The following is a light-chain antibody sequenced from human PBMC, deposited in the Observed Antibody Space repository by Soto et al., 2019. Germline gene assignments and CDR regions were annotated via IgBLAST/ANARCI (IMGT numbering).Light chain of an antibody. J-gene: IGKJ1*01. V-gene: IGKV3-11*01. CDR3: QHRSNSRPLSK. CDR1: ERIGTY. CDR2: DAS. Sequence: EIVLTQSPGTLSLSPGDSATLSCRASERIGTYLAWYQQKPDQAPRLLIYDASNRATGVPARFSGTGSGTDFTLTISILESDDFAVYICQHRSNSRPLSKFGQGT.